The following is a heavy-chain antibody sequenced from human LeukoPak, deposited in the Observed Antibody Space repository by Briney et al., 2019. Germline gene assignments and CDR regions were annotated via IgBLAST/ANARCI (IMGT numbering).Heavy chain of an antibody. CDR1: GGSISSGDYS. J-gene: IGHJ3*02. CDR2: IYHSGST. CDR3: ARVRVEMATIGSFGI. D-gene: IGHD5-12*01. V-gene: IGHV4-30-2*01. Sequence: PSETLSLTCAVPGGSISSGDYSWSWIRQPPGKGLEWIGYIYHSGSTYYNPSLKSRVTISVDRSKNQFSLKLSSVTAADTAVYYCARVRVEMATIGSFGIWGQGTMVTVSS.